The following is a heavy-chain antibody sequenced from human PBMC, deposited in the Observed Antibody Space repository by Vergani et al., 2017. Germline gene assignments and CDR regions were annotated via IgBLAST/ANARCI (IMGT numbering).Heavy chain of an antibody. Sequence: QVQLVQSGAEVKKPGASVKVSCKASGYTFTSYYMHWVRQAPGQGLEWMGRIIPILGIANYAQKFQGRVTITADKSTSTAYMVLSSLRSEDTAVYYCSGMVRGDHEFDPWGQGTLVTVSS. CDR1: GYTFTSYY. CDR2: IIPILGIA. CDR3: SGMVRGDHEFDP. D-gene: IGHD3-10*01. J-gene: IGHJ5*02. V-gene: IGHV1-69*09.